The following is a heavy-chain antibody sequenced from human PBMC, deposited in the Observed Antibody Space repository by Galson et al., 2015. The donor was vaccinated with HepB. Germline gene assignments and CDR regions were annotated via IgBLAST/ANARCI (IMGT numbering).Heavy chain of an antibody. D-gene: IGHD3-10*01. J-gene: IGHJ4*02. CDR3: TKERRLLWFGEFNEPFDY. CDR2: ISYDGSNK. V-gene: IGHV3-30*18. Sequence: SLRLSCAASGFTFSTYGMHWVRQAPGKGLEWVAVISYDGSNKYYADSVKGRFTISRDNSKNMLYLQMNGLRPEDTALYYCTKERRLLWFGEFNEPFDYWGQGTLVTVSS. CDR1: GFTFSTYG.